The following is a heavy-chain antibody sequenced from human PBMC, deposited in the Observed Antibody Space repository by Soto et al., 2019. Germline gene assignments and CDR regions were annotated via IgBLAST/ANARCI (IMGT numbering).Heavy chain of an antibody. J-gene: IGHJ6*02. CDR1: AGFFRAYC. V-gene: IGHV4-34*01. CDR3: ARGIEGWYQGRYYYAMDA. CDR2: INHSGST. Sequence: EALRVPWAGYAGFFRAYCWPGIRQPPGTGLEWIGEINHSGSTNYNPSLKSRVTISVDTSKNQFSLKLSSVTAADTAVYYCARGIEGWYQGRYYYAMDAWGRGTTVT. D-gene: IGHD6-19*01.